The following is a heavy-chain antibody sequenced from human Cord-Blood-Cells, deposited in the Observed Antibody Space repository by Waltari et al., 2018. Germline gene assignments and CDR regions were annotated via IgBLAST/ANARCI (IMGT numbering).Heavy chain of an antibody. J-gene: IGHJ4*02. CDR3: ATYYYDSSGYYYFDY. V-gene: IGHV1-69*06. D-gene: IGHD3-22*01. CDR1: GGTFSSYA. Sequence: QVQLVQSGAEVKKPGSSVKVSCKASGGTFSSYAISWVRQAPGQGLEWMGGIIPIFGTANYAQKFQGRGTITADKSTITAYMELSSLRSEDTAVYYCATYYYDSSGYYYFDYWGQGTLVTVSS. CDR2: IIPIFGTA.